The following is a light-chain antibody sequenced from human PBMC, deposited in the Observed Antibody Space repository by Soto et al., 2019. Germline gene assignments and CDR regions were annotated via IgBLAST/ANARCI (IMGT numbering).Light chain of an antibody. CDR1: QSVSSNY. CDR3: QQYGSSPWT. J-gene: IGKJ1*01. CDR2: GAS. Sequence: EIVLTQSPGTLSLSPGERATLSCRASQSVSSNYLAWYRQKPGQAPRLLIFGASSRDTAIPDRFSGSGSGTDFILTISRLEPEDFATYFCQQYGSSPWTFGQGTKVEIK. V-gene: IGKV3-20*01.